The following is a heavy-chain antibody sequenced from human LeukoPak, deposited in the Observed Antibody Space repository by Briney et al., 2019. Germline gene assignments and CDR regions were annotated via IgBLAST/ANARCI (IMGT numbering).Heavy chain of an antibody. CDR1: GITFRNAW. Sequence: GGSLRLSCAASGITFRNAWMSWVRQAPGKGPGWVGRIKSKNDGATIDYAAPVKGRFTISRDDSKNTLYLQMNSLRTEDTAVYYCTTSGHSSGWPPASYFDLWGRGTLVTVSS. D-gene: IGHD6-19*01. V-gene: IGHV3-15*01. CDR2: IKSKNDGATI. J-gene: IGHJ2*01. CDR3: TTSGHSSGWPPASYFDL.